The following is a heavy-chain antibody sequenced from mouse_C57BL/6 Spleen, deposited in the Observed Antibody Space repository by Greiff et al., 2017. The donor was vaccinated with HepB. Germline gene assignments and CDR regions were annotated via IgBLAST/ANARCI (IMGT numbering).Heavy chain of an antibody. CDR3: ARSEITTVVAYYFDY. D-gene: IGHD1-1*01. J-gene: IGHJ2*01. CDR1: GYTFTSYT. CDR2: INPSSGYT. Sequence: QVHVKQSGAELARPGASVKMSCKASGYTFTSYTMHWVKQRPGQGLEWIGYINPSSGYTKYNQKFKDKATLTADKSSSTAYMQLSSLTSEDSAVYYCARSEITTVVAYYFDYWGQGTTLTVSS. V-gene: IGHV1-4*01.